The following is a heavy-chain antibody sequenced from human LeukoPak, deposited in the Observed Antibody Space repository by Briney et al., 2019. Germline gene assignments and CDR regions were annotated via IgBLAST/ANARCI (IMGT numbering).Heavy chain of an antibody. V-gene: IGHV4-61*02. Sequence: PSETLSLTCTVSGGSISSGSYYWSWIRQPAGKGLEWIGRIYTSGSTNYNPSLKSRVTISVDTSKNQFSLKLSSVTAADTAVYYCATTSGWYNAFDIWGQGTMVTVSS. CDR2: IYTSGST. CDR1: GGSISSGSYY. J-gene: IGHJ3*02. D-gene: IGHD6-19*01. CDR3: ATTSGWYNAFDI.